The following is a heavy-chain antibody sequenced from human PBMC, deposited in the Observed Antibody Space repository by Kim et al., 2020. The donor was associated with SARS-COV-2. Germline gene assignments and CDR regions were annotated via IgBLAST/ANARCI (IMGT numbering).Heavy chain of an antibody. CDR3: ARDVFYGSGNYLFDY. Sequence: VDSVEGRFTISRDNAKNSVYLQMSSLRADDTGVYYCARDVFYGSGNYLFDYWGQGTLVTVSS. V-gene: IGHV3-7*01. D-gene: IGHD3-10*01. J-gene: IGHJ4*02.